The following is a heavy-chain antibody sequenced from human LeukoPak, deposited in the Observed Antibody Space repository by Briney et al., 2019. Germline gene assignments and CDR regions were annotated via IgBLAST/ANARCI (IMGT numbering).Heavy chain of an antibody. CDR2: IWYDGSNK. D-gene: IGHD3-3*01. CDR3: AREGYDFWFDY. V-gene: IGHV3-33*01. CDR1: GFTFSSYG. Sequence: GGSLRLSCAASGFTFSSYGVHWVRQAPGKGLEWVAVIWYDGSNKYYADSVKGRFTISRDNSKNTLYLQMNSLRAEDTAVYYCAREGYDFWFDYWGQGTLVTVSS. J-gene: IGHJ4*02.